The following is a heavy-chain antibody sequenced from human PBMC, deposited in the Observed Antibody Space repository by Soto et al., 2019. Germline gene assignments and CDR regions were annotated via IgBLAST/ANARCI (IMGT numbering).Heavy chain of an antibody. CDR1: EFTFSTYA. D-gene: IGHD2-2*01. CDR2: ISDSGDIT. V-gene: IGHV3-23*01. CDR3: AKDRGTSIDVHRYFHYYGMDV. J-gene: IGHJ6*02. Sequence: ELKLLEIGGGLVQPGGSLRLSCAASEFTFSTYAMTWVRQAPGRGLQWVATISDSGDITYYADSVKGRFTISRDNSRNTLYLQMNNLRAEDTALYYCAKDRGTSIDVHRYFHYYGMDVWGQGTTVTVSS.